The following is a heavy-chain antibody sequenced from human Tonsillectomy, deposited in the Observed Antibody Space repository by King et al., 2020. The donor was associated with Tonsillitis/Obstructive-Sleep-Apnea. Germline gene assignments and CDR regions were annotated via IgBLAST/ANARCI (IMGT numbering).Heavy chain of an antibody. V-gene: IGHV5-51*01. CDR1: GYSFTSYW. J-gene: IGHJ6*03. Sequence: EVQLVESGAEVKKPGESLKISCKGSGYSFTSYWIGWVRQMPGKGLEWMGIIYPGDSDTRYSPSFQGQVTISADKSISTAYLQWSSLKASDTAMYYCARHAAYYYDNRDPTTTYSYYYYYMDVWGKGTTVTVSS. D-gene: IGHD3-22*01. CDR2: IYPGDSDT. CDR3: ARHAAYYYDNRDPTTTYSYYYYYMDV.